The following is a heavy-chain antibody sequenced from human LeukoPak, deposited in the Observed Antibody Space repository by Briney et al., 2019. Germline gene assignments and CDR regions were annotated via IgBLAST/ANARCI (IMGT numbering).Heavy chain of an antibody. V-gene: IGHV3-30*18. Sequence: GGSLRLSCAASGFTFSSYGMHWVRQTPGKGLEWVAVISYDGSNKYYADSVKGRFTISRDNSENTLHLQMNSLRSEDTAVYYCAKDRAAAGDGYFDYWGQGTLVTVSS. D-gene: IGHD6-13*01. J-gene: IGHJ4*02. CDR2: ISYDGSNK. CDR1: GFTFSSYG. CDR3: AKDRAAAGDGYFDY.